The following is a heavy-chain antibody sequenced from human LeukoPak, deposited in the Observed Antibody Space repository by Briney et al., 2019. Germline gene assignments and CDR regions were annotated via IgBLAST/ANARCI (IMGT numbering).Heavy chain of an antibody. V-gene: IGHV4-39*07. CDR1: GGSISSSSYY. CDR3: ARDNLRWPHSEY. CDR2: IYYYGST. J-gene: IGHJ4*02. D-gene: IGHD4-23*01. Sequence: SETLSLTCTVSGGSISSSSYYWVWIRQPPGKGLEWIGSIYYYGSTYYNPSLKSRVTISLDMSKNQFSLNLSSVTAADTAVYYCARDNLRWPHSEYWGQGTLVTVSS.